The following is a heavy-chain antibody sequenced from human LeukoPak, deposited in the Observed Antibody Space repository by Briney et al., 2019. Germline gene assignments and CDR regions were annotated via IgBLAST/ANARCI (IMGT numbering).Heavy chain of an antibody. J-gene: IGHJ4*02. CDR3: AGVVTAIHTFDY. D-gene: IGHD2-21*02. Sequence: SETLSLTGTVSGGSISSNSFYWGWIRQPPGKGLEWIGSIYYSGNTFYNPSLKSRVTISVDTSKNQFSLKLSSVTAADTAVYYCAGVVTAIHTFDYWAQGTLVTVSS. CDR1: GGSISSNSFY. CDR2: IYYSGNT. V-gene: IGHV4-39*01.